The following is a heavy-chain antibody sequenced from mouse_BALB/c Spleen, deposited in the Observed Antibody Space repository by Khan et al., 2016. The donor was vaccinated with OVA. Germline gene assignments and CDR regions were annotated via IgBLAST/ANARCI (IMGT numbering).Heavy chain of an antibody. CDR3: AYGWFVY. CDR1: GFTFSSFG. D-gene: IGHD1-1*01. Sequence: EVELVESGGGLVQPGGSRKLSCAASGFTFSSFGMHWVRQAPEKGLEWVAYISSGSSTIYYADTVKGRFTISRDNPKNTLFLQMTSLRSEDTAMYYCAYGWFVYWGQGTLVTVSA. J-gene: IGHJ3*01. V-gene: IGHV5-17*02. CDR2: ISSGSSTI.